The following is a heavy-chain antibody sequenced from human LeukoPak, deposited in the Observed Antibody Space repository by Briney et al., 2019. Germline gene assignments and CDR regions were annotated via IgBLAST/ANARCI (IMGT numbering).Heavy chain of an antibody. J-gene: IGHJ5*02. D-gene: IGHD1-26*01. CDR2: IHWNDER. V-gene: IGHV2-5*01. CDR3: ARDRMGIGFDP. Sequence: SGLTLVNPTQTLTLTCTFSEFSLSTPSVGVTWVRQATGKALEWLSLIHWNDERHYSPSLRTKLTITNDTSKKQMALTKTNMDTVNTATYYFARDRMGIGFDPWGQGTLVTVSS. CDR1: EFSLSTPSVG.